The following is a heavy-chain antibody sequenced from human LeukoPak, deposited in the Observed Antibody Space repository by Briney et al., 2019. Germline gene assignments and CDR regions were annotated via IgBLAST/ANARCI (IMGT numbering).Heavy chain of an antibody. Sequence: GGSLRLPCAASGFTFSNHGMDWVRQAPGKGLEWVSGISPSGDITYYADSVKGRFTISRDNSKNTLYLEVISLAAEDTAVYYCAKDDAWLRFGEWSQGTLVTVSS. J-gene: IGHJ4*02. D-gene: IGHD5-12*01. CDR1: GFTFSNHG. CDR2: ISPSGDIT. V-gene: IGHV3-23*01. CDR3: AKDDAWLRFGE.